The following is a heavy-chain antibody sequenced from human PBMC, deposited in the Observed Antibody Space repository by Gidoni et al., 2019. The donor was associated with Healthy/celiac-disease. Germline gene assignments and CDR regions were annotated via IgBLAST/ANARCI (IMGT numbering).Heavy chain of an antibody. CDR2: IWYDGSNK. Sequence: QVQLVESGGGVVQPGRSLRLSCAASGFTFSSYGMHWVRQAPGKGLEWVAVIWYDGSNKYYADSVKCRFTISRDNSKNTLYLQMNSLRAEDTAVYYCARVRTDYCSGGSCYPIGAFDIWGQGTMVTVSS. D-gene: IGHD2-15*01. J-gene: IGHJ3*02. V-gene: IGHV3-33*01. CDR3: ARVRTDYCSGGSCYPIGAFDI. CDR1: GFTFSSYG.